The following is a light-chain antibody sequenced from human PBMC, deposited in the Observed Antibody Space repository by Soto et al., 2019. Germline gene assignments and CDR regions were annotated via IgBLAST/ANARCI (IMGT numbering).Light chain of an antibody. CDR1: RPLSSY. V-gene: IGKV3-11*01. Sequence: IVLTQSPATLSLSPGGRSTLSCRASRPLSSYLAWYQQRPGQAPRLLIYDVSKKATHIPARFSGSGSGTDFTLTISSLEREDFAVYYCQQQTNWPLTFGGGTKVE. J-gene: IGKJ4*01. CDR2: DVS. CDR3: QQQTNWPLT.